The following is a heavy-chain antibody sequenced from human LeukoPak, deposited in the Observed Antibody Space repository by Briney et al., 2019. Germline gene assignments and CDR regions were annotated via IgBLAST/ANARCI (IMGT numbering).Heavy chain of an antibody. CDR3: ARMRSLGLLDWFDAFDI. D-gene: IGHD3-9*01. CDR2: IYPADSDT. V-gene: IGHV5-51*01. Sequence: GESLKISCKASGYSFTNYWIVWVRQMPGKGLEWMGIIYPADSDTRYSPSFQGQVTISADKSISTAYLQWSSLKASDTAMYYCARMRSLGLLDWFDAFDIWGQGTMVTVSS. CDR1: GYSFTNYW. J-gene: IGHJ3*02.